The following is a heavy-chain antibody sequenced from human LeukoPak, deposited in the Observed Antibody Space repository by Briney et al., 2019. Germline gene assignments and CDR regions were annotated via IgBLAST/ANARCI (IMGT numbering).Heavy chain of an antibody. J-gene: IGHJ4*02. CDR2: MLYSGAT. Sequence: PGGSLRLSCAASGFTFSTYTMNWIRQPPGKGLEWIGNMLYSGATSYSPSLKSRVTMSVDTSKNQFSLQLSSVTAADTAVYYCARLSHMIVYFFDYWGQGTLVTVSS. CDR1: GFTFSTYT. D-gene: IGHD3-16*01. V-gene: IGHV4-59*04. CDR3: ARLSHMIVYFFDY.